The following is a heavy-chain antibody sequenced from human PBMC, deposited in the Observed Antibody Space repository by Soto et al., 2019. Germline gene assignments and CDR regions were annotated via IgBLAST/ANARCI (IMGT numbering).Heavy chain of an antibody. J-gene: IGHJ5*02. V-gene: IGHV1-8*01. CDR1: GYSFTNYD. Sequence: QVQLVQSGAEVKKPGASVKVSCKTSGYSFTNYDINWVRQAAGQGLEWMGWTNPKTGNTGYAQQFQGRVTMTRTTSISTVYMELSSLRSEDTAVYYCAKVGSRGDYHFDLWGQGTLVTVSS. CDR3: AKVGSRGDYHFDL. D-gene: IGHD4-17*01. CDR2: TNPKTGNT.